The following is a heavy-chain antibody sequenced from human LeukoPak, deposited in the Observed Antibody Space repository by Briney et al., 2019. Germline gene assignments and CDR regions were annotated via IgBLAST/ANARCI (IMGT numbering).Heavy chain of an antibody. J-gene: IGHJ4*02. CDR1: GGSISSYY. V-gene: IGHV4-59*08. D-gene: IGHD2-2*03. Sequence: SETLSLTCTVSGGSISSYYWSWIRQPPGKGLEWIGYIYYSGSTNYNPSLKSRVTISVDTSKNQFSLKLSSVTAADTAVYYCARHGSSWRPSDYWGQGTLVTVSS. CDR2: IYYSGST. CDR3: ARHGSSWRPSDY.